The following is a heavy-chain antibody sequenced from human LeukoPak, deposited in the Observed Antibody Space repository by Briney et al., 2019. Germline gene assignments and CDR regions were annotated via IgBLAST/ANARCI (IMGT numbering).Heavy chain of an antibody. D-gene: IGHD1-26*01. V-gene: IGHV4-4*07. CDR3: ARDFSGSHYYLDY. J-gene: IGHJ4*02. CDR2: IDSSGST. Sequence: SETLSLTCTVSGGSISSYYWSWIRQPAGKGLEWIGRIDSSGSTNYHPSLKSRVTMSVDTSKNQFSLKLSSVTAADTAVCYCARDFSGSHYYLDYWGQGTLVTVSS. CDR1: GGSISSYY.